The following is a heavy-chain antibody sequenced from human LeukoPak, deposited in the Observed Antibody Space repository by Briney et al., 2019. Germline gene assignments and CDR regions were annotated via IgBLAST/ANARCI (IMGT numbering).Heavy chain of an antibody. CDR3: ARDRGGYSSSSDAFDI. Sequence: GGSLRLSCAASGFTFDDYAMHWVRQAPGKGLELVSGISWNSGSIGYADSVKGRFTISRDNAKNSLYLQMNSLRAEDTAVYYCARDRGGYSSSSDAFDIWGQGTMVTVSS. D-gene: IGHD6-13*01. V-gene: IGHV3-9*01. CDR1: GFTFDDYA. CDR2: ISWNSGSI. J-gene: IGHJ3*02.